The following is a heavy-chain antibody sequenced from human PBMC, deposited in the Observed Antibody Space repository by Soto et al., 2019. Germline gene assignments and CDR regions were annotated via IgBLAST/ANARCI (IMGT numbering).Heavy chain of an antibody. D-gene: IGHD4-17*01. CDR3: ARDRRRSYGDYYYYGMDV. J-gene: IGHJ6*02. Sequence: QVQLQESGPGLVKPSGTLSLTCAVSGGSISSSNWWSWVRQPPGKGLEWIGEIYHSGSTNYNPSLKSRVTISVDKSKNQFSLKLSSVTAADTAVYYCARDRRRSYGDYYYYGMDVWGQGTTVTVSS. CDR2: IYHSGST. V-gene: IGHV4-4*02. CDR1: GGSISSSNW.